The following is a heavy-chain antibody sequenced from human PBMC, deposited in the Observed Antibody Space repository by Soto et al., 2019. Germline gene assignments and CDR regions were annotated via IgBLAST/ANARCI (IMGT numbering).Heavy chain of an antibody. D-gene: IGHD5-18*01. CDR1: GITFSSYS. CDR2: ISSSKTT. Sequence: EVQLVESGGGLVQPGASLRLSCTASGITFSSYSMNWVRQAPGKGLEWLSYISSSKTTYADSVKGRFTISRDNAKNSVYRQMNSLRAEDTAVYYCVGDQDVHTPMVHGNYWGRGTRVTVSS. CDR3: VGDQDVHTPMVHGNY. V-gene: IGHV3-48*01. J-gene: IGHJ4*02.